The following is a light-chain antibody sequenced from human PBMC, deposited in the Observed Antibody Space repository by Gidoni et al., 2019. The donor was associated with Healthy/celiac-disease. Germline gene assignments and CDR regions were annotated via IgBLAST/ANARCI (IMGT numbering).Light chain of an antibody. J-gene: IGKJ1*01. Sequence: AIQMTQSPSSLSASVGDRVTITCRESQGIRNDLGWYQQKPGKAPKLLIYAASSLQSGGPSRFSVSVSGTDFTLTISCLQPEDFATYYCLQDYNHPRTFGQGTKVEIK. CDR3: LQDYNHPRT. CDR2: AAS. CDR1: QGIRND. V-gene: IGKV1-6*01.